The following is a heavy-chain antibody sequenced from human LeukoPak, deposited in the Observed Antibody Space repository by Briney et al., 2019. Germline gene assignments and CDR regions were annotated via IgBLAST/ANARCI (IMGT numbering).Heavy chain of an antibody. CDR3: AKSVGWVKYYFDY. Sequence: PGGSLRLSCAASGITFNNYAMSWVRQAPGKGLEWVSDISGSGGVTHYADSVKGRFTISRDNSKNTLYLQMNSLRAEDTAVYYCAKSVGWVKYYFDYWGQGTLVTVPS. V-gene: IGHV3-23*01. CDR2: ISGSGGVT. J-gene: IGHJ4*02. D-gene: IGHD6-19*01. CDR1: GITFNNYA.